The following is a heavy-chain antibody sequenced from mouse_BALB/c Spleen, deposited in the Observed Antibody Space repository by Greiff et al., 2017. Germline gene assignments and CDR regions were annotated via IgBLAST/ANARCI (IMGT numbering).Heavy chain of an antibody. Sequence: QVQLQQPGAELVKPGASVKMSCKASGYTFTSYWMHWVKQRPGQGLEWIGVIDPSDSYTSYNQKFKGKATLTVDTSSSTAYMQLSSLTSEDSAVYYCTRDGFAYWGQGTLVTVSA. CDR2: IDPSDSYT. CDR3: TRDGFAY. J-gene: IGHJ3*01. CDR1: GYTFTSYW. V-gene: IGHV1S127*01. D-gene: IGHD2-3*01.